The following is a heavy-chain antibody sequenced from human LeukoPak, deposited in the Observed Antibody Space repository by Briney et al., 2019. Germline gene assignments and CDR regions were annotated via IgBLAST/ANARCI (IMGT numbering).Heavy chain of an antibody. V-gene: IGHV4-39*01. CDR1: GGSVSNNNYY. D-gene: IGHD3-3*01. CDR2: GFYSGDT. CDR3: VRHNFRIGLYHFDY. Sequence: SETLSLTCAVSGGSVSNNNYYWGWIRQPPGKGLEWIGSGFYSGDTYYSPSLESRVTISVDTSKNQFSLKLSSVTAADTAMYSCVRHNFRIGLYHFDYWGQGTQVTVSS. J-gene: IGHJ4*02.